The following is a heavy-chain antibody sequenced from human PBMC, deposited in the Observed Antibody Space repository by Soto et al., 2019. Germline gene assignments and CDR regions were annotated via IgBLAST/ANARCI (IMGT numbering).Heavy chain of an antibody. V-gene: IGHV3-21*01. CDR3: ARDYSSSSSPYYYYYGMDV. Sequence: GGSLRLSCAASGFTFSSYSMNWVRQAPGKGLEWVSSISSSSSYIYYADSVKGRFTISRDNAKNSLYLQMNSLRAEYTAVYYCARDYSSSSSPYYYYYGMDVWGQGTTGTASS. CDR2: ISSSSSYI. D-gene: IGHD6-6*01. CDR1: GFTFSSYS. J-gene: IGHJ6*02.